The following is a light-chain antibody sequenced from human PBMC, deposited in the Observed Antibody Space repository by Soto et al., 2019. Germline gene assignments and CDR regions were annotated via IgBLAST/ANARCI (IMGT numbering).Light chain of an antibody. Sequence: EIVLTQSPGTLSLSPGERATLSCRATQSVSSNYLAWYQQKSGQAPRLLIYGASTRATGIPARFSGSGSGTEFTLTISSLQSEDFAVYYCQQYNNWPWTFGQGTKVDI. J-gene: IGKJ1*01. V-gene: IGKV3-15*01. CDR3: QQYNNWPWT. CDR1: QSVSSN. CDR2: GAS.